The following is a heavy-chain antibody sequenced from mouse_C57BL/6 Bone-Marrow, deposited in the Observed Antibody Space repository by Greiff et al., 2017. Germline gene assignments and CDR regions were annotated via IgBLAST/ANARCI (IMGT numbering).Heavy chain of an antibody. D-gene: IGHD1-1*01. V-gene: IGHV5-17*01. CDR3: ARPYGSSYPDY. CDR2: ISSGSSTI. Sequence: VQLKESGGGLVKPGGSLKLSCAASGFTFSDYGMHWVRQAPEQGLEWVGYISSGSSTIYYADTVKGRFTISRDNAKNTVFLQMTSLRSKDAAMYYCARPYGSSYPDYWGQGTTLTVSS. CDR1: GFTFSDYG. J-gene: IGHJ2*01.